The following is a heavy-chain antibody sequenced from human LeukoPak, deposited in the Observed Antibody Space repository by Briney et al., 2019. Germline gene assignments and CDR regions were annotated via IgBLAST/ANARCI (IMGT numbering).Heavy chain of an antibody. CDR1: GFTFDDYA. CDR2: ISWNSGSI. V-gene: IGHV3-9*01. CDR3: AKITGTAAGTESDY. J-gene: IGHJ4*02. D-gene: IGHD6-13*01. Sequence: PGGSLRLSCAASGFTFDDYAMHWVRQAPGKGLEWVSGISWNSGSIGYADSVKGRFTISRDNAKNSLYLQMNSLRAEDTALYYCAKITGTAAGTESDYWGQGTLVTVSS.